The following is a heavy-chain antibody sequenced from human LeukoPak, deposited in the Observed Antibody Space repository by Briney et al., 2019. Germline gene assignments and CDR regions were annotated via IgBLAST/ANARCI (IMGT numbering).Heavy chain of an antibody. V-gene: IGHV3-33*01. CDR1: GFTFSSYG. Sequence: GGSLRLSCAASGFTFSSYGMHWVRQAPGKGLEWVAVIWYDGSNKYYADSVKGRFTISRDNSKNTLYLQMNSLRAEDTAVYYCARDRTNYYDSSGLPPLAATYWGRGTLVTVSS. J-gene: IGHJ4*02. CDR3: ARDRTNYYDSSGLPPLAATY. D-gene: IGHD3-22*01. CDR2: IWYDGSNK.